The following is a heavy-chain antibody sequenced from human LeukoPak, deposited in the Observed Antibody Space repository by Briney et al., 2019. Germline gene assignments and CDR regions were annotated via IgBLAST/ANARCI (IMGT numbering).Heavy chain of an antibody. CDR1: GYTFTGHY. CDR2: INPISGGT. Sequence: ASVKVSCKASGYTFTGHYMHWVRQAPGQGLEWMGWINPISGGTNYAQTFQGRVTMTRDTSISTGYMELGSLRSDDTAVYFCARALPYDSSGPPIDFWGQGTLVSVSS. CDR3: ARALPYDSSGPPIDF. D-gene: IGHD3-22*01. V-gene: IGHV1-2*02. J-gene: IGHJ4*02.